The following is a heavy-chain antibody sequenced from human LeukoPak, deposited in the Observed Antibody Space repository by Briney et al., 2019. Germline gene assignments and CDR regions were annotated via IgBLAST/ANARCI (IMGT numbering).Heavy chain of an antibody. CDR2: IYPGDSDT. D-gene: IGHD6-13*01. CDR1: GSSFTNYW. CDR3: ARHTDDSSSWSRDYYYYMDV. Sequence: GESLKISCKGSGSSFTNYWIGWVRQMPGKGLGWMGIIYPGDSDTRYSPSFQGQATISADKSISTPNLQWSSLKASDTAMYYCARHTDDSSSWSRDYYYYMDVWGKGTTVTVSS. J-gene: IGHJ6*03. V-gene: IGHV5-51*01.